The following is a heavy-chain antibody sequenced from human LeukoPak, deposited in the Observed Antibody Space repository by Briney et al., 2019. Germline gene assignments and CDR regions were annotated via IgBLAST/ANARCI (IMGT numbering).Heavy chain of an antibody. CDR3: ARDANDYASPPDY. D-gene: IGHD3-16*01. CDR1: GFTVSSSY. CDR2: IYYDGTT. J-gene: IGHJ4*02. V-gene: IGHV3-53*01. Sequence: PGGSLRLSCAASGFTVSSSYMSWVRQAPGKGLEWVSIIYYDGTTYYADSVKGRFTISRDNAKSSLYLQMNSLRAEDTAVYYCARDANDYASPPDYWGQGTLVTVSS.